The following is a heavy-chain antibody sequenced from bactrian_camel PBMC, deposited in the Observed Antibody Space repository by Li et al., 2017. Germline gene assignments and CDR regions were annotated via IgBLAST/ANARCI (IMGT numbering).Heavy chain of an antibody. Sequence: VQLVESGGGSVQAGGSLRLSCVVSGYTRYVMTWVRQAPGKGLEWVSAINSGGGGIGYADSLKGRFTISQDIARKTLHLQMNSLKPEDSAMYYCAADLPRRRAPDLLDVLGLAYKGRGTQVTVS. D-gene: IGHD1*01. CDR2: INSGGGGI. CDR1: GYTRYV. V-gene: IGHV3S42*01. J-gene: IGHJ4*01.